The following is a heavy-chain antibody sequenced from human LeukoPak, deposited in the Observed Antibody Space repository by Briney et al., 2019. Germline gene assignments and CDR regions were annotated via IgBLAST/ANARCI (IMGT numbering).Heavy chain of an antibody. V-gene: IGHV5-51*01. CDR3: ARLSGRVVYSAGSCYIDS. CDR2: IYPGDSDT. Sequence: NTGESLKISCKGSGYRFTSDWIGWVRQMPGKGLEWMGIIYPGDSDTRYSPSFQGQVTISADKSVNTAYLQWSSLKASDTAMYYCARLSGRVVYSAGSCYIDSWGQGTLVTVSS. J-gene: IGHJ4*02. CDR1: GYRFTSDW. D-gene: IGHD2-15*01.